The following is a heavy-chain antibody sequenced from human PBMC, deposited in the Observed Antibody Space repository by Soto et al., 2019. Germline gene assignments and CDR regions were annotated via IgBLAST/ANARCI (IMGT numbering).Heavy chain of an antibody. CDR1: VYTFTAYS. D-gene: IGHD1-26*01. J-gene: IGHJ4*02. CDR3: ARSSGTYSDFDY. Sequence: GXSVKVSCKASVYTFTAYSVHWVRQAPGQGLEWMGWMSPNRGGTNYAQSFQGRVTMTWDTSISTAFMELRSLKSDDTALYFCARSSGTYSDFDYWGQGTQVTVSS. CDR2: MSPNRGGT. V-gene: IGHV1-2*02.